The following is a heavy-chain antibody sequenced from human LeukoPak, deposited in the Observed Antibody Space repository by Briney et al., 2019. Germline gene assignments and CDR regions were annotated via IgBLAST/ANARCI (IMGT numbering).Heavy chain of an antibody. CDR3: ARGGGYASPIGY. CDR1: GGSISTYY. V-gene: IGHV4-59*01. J-gene: IGHJ4*02. D-gene: IGHD5-12*01. CDR2: IYHSGST. Sequence: PSETLSLTCALSGGSISTYYWSWIRQPPGKGLEWIGYIYHSGSTNYNPSLKSRVAISVDTSKNQFSLKLSSVTAADTAVYYCARGGGYASPIGYWGQGALVTVSS.